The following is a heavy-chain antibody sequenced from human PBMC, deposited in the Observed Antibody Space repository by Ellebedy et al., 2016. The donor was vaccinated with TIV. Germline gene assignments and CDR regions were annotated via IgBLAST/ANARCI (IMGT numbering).Heavy chain of an antibody. CDR3: AKGDLRFFDWSTTDY. V-gene: IGHV3-23*01. CDR2: PRGSGDKT. D-gene: IGHD3-9*01. Sequence: PGGSLRLSCAPSGFTFSHHAMSWVRQAPGKGLEWVSGPRGSGDKTFHADSVKGRATISRDNSKNLLYLQLDGLTTEEPAVYYCAKGDLRFFDWSTTDYWGQGILVTLSS. J-gene: IGHJ4*02. CDR1: GFTFSHHA.